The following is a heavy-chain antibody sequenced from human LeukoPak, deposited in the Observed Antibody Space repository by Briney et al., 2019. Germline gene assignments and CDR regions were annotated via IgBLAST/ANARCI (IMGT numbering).Heavy chain of an antibody. CDR1: GFTFRSYN. J-gene: IGHJ4*02. D-gene: IGHD3-3*01. Sequence: TGGSLRLSCAASGFTFRSYNMNWVRQAPGKGLEWLSYISSSSSTIYYADSVKGRFTISRDNAKNSLYLQMNSLRAEDTAVYYCARGGITIFGVVINPFDYWGQGTLVTVSS. CDR3: ARGGITIFGVVINPFDY. CDR2: ISSSSSTI. V-gene: IGHV3-48*04.